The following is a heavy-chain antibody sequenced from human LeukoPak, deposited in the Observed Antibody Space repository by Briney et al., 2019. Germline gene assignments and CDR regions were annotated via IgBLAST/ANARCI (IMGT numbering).Heavy chain of an antibody. Sequence: SETLSLTCTVSGGSISSYYWSWLRQPPGKGLEYIGYAHYSGSTNYNPSLKSRVTISLDTSGNQFSLKLSSVTAADTAVYYCAREGGYSYGDAPLHFDYWGQGTLVTVSS. V-gene: IGHV4-59*12. CDR1: GGSISSYY. CDR2: AHYSGST. CDR3: AREGGYSYGDAPLHFDY. D-gene: IGHD5-18*01. J-gene: IGHJ4*02.